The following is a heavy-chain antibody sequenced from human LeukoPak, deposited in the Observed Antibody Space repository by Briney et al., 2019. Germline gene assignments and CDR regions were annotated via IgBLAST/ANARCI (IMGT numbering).Heavy chain of an antibody. CDR1: GYTFTSYY. Sequence: ASVKVSFTASGYTFTSYYMHWVRQAPGQGLEWMGIINPSGGSTSYAQKFQGRVTMTRDTSTSTVYMELSSLRSEDTAVYYCARDLGGNIYYFDYWGQGTLVTVSS. CDR3: ARDLGGNIYYFDY. V-gene: IGHV1-46*01. CDR2: INPSGGST. J-gene: IGHJ4*02. D-gene: IGHD4-23*01.